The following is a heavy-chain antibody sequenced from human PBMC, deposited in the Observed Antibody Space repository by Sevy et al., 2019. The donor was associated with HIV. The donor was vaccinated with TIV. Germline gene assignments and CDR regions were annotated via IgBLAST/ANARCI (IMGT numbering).Heavy chain of an antibody. D-gene: IGHD5-12*01. CDR2: IHYSGRT. CDR3: AREATGAFDY. J-gene: IGHJ4*02. CDR1: GGSITTYY. Sequence: SETLSLTCTVYGGSITTYYWSWIRQPPGKGLEWIGYIHYSGRTNYNPSLKSRLTISVDTSKNQFSLKLTSVTAADTAVYYCAREATGAFDYWGQGTLVTVSS. V-gene: IGHV4-59*01.